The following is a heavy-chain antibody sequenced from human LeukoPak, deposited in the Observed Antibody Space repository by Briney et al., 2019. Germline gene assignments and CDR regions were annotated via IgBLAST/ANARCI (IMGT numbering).Heavy chain of an antibody. Sequence: GESPKIYCQCSGYIFTSYWIGWVRQMPGKGMEWMGIIYPGYSDTRYSPSFRGQLTISADKSISTAYLQWSSLKASDTAMYYCARRDGDYVDYWGQGTLVTVSS. V-gene: IGHV5-51*01. D-gene: IGHD4-17*01. CDR2: IYPGYSDT. CDR1: GYIFTSYW. CDR3: ARRDGDYVDY. J-gene: IGHJ4*02.